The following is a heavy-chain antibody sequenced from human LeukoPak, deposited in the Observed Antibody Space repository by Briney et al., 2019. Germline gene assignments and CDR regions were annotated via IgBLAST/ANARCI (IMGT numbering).Heavy chain of an antibody. CDR1: GYTFTNYG. Sequence: ASVKVSCKASGYTFTNYGISWVRQAPGQGLEWMGWISISKGNTIHGQKLLDRVTMTRDTSTSTAYMELRSLRSDDTAVYYCARDRGLLYISSGCLDYWGQGTLVTVSS. J-gene: IGHJ4*02. CDR3: ARDRGLLYISSGCLDY. V-gene: IGHV1-18*01. CDR2: ISISKGNT. D-gene: IGHD6-19*01.